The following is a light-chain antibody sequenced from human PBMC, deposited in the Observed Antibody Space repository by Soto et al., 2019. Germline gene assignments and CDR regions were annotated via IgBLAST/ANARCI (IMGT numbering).Light chain of an antibody. V-gene: IGKV3-20*01. CDR3: QQYGNSPLT. J-gene: IGKJ4*01. CDR1: QTISSSY. Sequence: EIVLTQSPGTLSLSPGEGATLSSRASQTISSSYLAWYQQKPGLAPRLLIYGTSSRAPGIPDRFSGTGFGTDFTLTISRLEPEDFAVYFCQQYGNSPLTFGGGTKVEMK. CDR2: GTS.